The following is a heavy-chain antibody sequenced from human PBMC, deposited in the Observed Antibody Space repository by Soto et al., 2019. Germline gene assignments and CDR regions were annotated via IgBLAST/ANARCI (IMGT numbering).Heavy chain of an antibody. V-gene: IGHV4-39*01. Sequence: QLQLQESGPGLVRPSETLSLTCTVSGGSITNSSYYWGWIRQPPGEGLEWIGSIYYGGSTYYNPSLKSRVTISVDTSKNHFYLRLSSVTAADTAVYYCAKHRMTIFGLVTHFFDYWGQGTLVTVSS. CDR1: GGSITNSSYY. CDR2: IYYGGST. CDR3: AKHRMTIFGLVTHFFDY. D-gene: IGHD3-3*01. J-gene: IGHJ4*01.